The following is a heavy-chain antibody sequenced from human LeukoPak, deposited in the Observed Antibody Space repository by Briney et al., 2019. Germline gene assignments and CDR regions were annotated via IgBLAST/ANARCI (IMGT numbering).Heavy chain of an antibody. CDR3: AKDREYLNWFDP. J-gene: IGHJ5*02. D-gene: IGHD2/OR15-2a*01. CDR1: GFTFTNSA. CDR2: ISATGRTT. Sequence: PGGSLRLSRVASGFTFTNSAMSWVHQAPGKGLEWVSSISATGRTTYYADSVKGRFTISRDSSKNTLYLQMNSLGAEDTAVYYCAKDREYLNWFDPWGQGTLVTVSS. V-gene: IGHV3-23*01.